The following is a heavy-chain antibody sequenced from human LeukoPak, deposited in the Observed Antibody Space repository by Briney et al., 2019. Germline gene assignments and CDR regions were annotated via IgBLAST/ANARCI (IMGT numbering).Heavy chain of an antibody. CDR2: ISYTGTT. CDR3: ARGWLSFGEHFDY. D-gene: IGHD3-10*01. J-gene: IGHJ4*02. CDR1: GGSVSSHNYY. Sequence: SETLSLTCSVSGGSVSSHNYYWSWIRQPPGKGLVWIGFISYTGTTNYNPSLQSRLTMSVDTSKNQFSLKLSSVTAADTAVYYCARGWLSFGEHFDYWGQGTLVTVSS. V-gene: IGHV4-61*01.